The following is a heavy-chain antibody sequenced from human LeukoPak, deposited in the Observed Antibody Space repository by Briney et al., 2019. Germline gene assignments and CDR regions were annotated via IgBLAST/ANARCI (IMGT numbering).Heavy chain of an antibody. D-gene: IGHD3-22*01. Sequence: GGSLRLSCAASGFTLSSYSMNWVRQAPGKGVAWVSYICSSSWTLHYADSVKGRFTISRDNGMNSLYLQMTSLRAEDTAVYYCASGGSYFDSSGGNDAFDIWGQGTMVTVSS. CDR3: ASGGSYFDSSGGNDAFDI. V-gene: IGHV3-48*04. CDR2: ICSSSWTL. J-gene: IGHJ3*02. CDR1: GFTLSSYS.